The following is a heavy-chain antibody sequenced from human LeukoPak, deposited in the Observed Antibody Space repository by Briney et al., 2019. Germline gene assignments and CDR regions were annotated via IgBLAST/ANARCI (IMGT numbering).Heavy chain of an antibody. J-gene: IGHJ4*02. CDR2: ITSNGAET. V-gene: IGHV3-23*01. CDR3: AKRDWPYFFDY. D-gene: IGHD3/OR15-3a*01. CDR1: GFWFSNYG. Sequence: PGGSLRPSCAASGFWFSNYGMNWVRQAPGKGLEWVSVITSNGAETYYADSVKGRFTVFRDNSKNTLYLQMNSLRADDTAVYYCAKRDWPYFFDYWGQGTPVTVSS.